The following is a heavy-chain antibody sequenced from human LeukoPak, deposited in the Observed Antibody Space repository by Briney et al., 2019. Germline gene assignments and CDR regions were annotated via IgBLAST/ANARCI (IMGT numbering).Heavy chain of an antibody. J-gene: IGHJ4*02. CDR2: IKGDGSEI. V-gene: IGHV3-7*01. CDR3: ARDGSSFDY. Sequence: GGSLRLSCAASGFTFSSFWMSWVRHAPGKGLEWVANIKGDGSEIYYVDPVKGRFSISRDNAKNSLYLQMSSLRAEDTAVYYCARDGSSFDYWGQGALVTVSS. CDR1: GFTFSSFW. D-gene: IGHD2-15*01.